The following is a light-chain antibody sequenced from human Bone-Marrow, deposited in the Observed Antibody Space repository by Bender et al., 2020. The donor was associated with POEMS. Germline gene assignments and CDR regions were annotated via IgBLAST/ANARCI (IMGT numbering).Light chain of an antibody. CDR3: SSYAGSNGVV. CDR2: EVS. CDR1: SGDVGGYNY. J-gene: IGLJ2*01. V-gene: IGLV2-8*01. Sequence: QSALTQPPSASGSPGQSVTISCTGTSGDVGGYNYVSWYQQYPGKAPKLMIYEVSKRPSGVPDRFSGSKSCNTASLTVSGLQAEDEADYYCSSYAGSNGVVFGGGTLLTVL.